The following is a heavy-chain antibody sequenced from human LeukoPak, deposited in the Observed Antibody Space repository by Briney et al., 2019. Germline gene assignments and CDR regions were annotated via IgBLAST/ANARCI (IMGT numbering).Heavy chain of an antibody. CDR3: ARDAKYYYGSRTFFFYEH. Sequence: SETLSLTCAISGGSIRDDTYYWGWIRQPPGKGLEWIGSIYHSGSTYYNPSLKSRVTIAVETSKNQFSLKLSSVTAADTAIYYCARDAKYYYGSRTFFFYEHWGQGTLLTVSS. V-gene: IGHV4-39*07. J-gene: IGHJ4*02. D-gene: IGHD3-10*01. CDR2: IYHSGST. CDR1: GGSIRDDTYY.